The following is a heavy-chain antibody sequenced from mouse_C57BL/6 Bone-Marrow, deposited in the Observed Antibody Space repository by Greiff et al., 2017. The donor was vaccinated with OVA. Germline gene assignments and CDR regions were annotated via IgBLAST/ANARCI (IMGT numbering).Heavy chain of an antibody. D-gene: IGHD2-1*01. CDR1: GYTFTSYG. J-gene: IGHJ4*01. V-gene: IGHV1-81*01. CDR2: IYPRSGNT. Sequence: VQLQQSGAELARPGASVKLSCTASGYTFTSYGISWVKQSTGQGLEWIGEIYPRSGNTYYNEKFKGKATLTADKSSSTAYMELRSLTSEDSAVYFCAREPDGNYDYAMDYWGQGTSVTVSS. CDR3: AREPDGNYDYAMDY.